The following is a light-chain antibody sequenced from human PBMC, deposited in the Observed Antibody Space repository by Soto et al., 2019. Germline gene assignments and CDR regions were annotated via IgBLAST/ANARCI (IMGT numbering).Light chain of an antibody. Sequence: DIQVTQSPSSLSASVGDSVTLSCQPSQRVDSYIHWYQHQSGKPPKLLIYAASTLQDGVPSRFSGGGSGTAFSLIITGLQPGDSATYYCQQTYTSVATFGQGTKVDIK. CDR1: QRVDSY. V-gene: IGKV1-39*01. J-gene: IGKJ1*01. CDR3: QQTYTSVAT. CDR2: AAS.